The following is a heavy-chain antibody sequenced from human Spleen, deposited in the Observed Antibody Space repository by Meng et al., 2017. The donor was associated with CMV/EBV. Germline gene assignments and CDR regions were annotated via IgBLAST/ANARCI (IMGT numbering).Heavy chain of an antibody. J-gene: IGHJ3*02. Sequence: GGSLRLSCVVSGFALGSYGMHWVRQAPGKGLEWVSSISSSSSYIYYADSVKGRFTISRDNAKNSLYLQMNSLRAEDTAVYYCARDANVLRFLDLGSGDAFDIWGQGTMVTVSS. D-gene: IGHD3-3*01. V-gene: IGHV3-21*01. CDR2: ISSSSSYI. CDR1: GFALGSYG. CDR3: ARDANVLRFLDLGSGDAFDI.